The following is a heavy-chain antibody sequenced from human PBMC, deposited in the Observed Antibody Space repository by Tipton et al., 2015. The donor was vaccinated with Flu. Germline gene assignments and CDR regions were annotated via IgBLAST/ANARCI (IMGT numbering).Heavy chain of an antibody. Sequence: LRLSCTVSGGSINSALYYWSWIRHHPGKGLEWIGYIYHSGSTFYNPSLKSRATISIDTSKNQVSLNLTSLTPADTAVYYCARSTTVTADFDHWGQGTLVTVSS. CDR3: ARSTTVTADFDH. J-gene: IGHJ4*02. D-gene: IGHD4-17*01. CDR2: IYHSGST. V-gene: IGHV4-31*03. CDR1: GGSINSALYY.